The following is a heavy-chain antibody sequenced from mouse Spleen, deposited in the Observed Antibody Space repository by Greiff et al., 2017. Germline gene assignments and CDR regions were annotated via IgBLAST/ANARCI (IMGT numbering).Heavy chain of an antibody. Sequence: EVKLMESGAELVRPGASVKLSCTASGFTIKDYYMHWVKQRPEQGLEWIGWIDPENGDTEYAPKFQGKATMTADTSSNTAYLQLSSLTSEDTAVYYCNSYYYGYAMDYWGQGTSVTVSS. J-gene: IGHJ4*01. D-gene: IGHD1-1*01. CDR3: NSYYYGYAMDY. CDR1: GFTIKDYY. V-gene: IGHV14-4*02. CDR2: IDPENGDT.